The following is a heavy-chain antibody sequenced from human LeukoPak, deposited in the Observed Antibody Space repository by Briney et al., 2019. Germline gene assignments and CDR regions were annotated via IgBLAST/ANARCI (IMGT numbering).Heavy chain of an antibody. CDR3: ARGFFDNYFDY. CDR2: ISPNSGGT. Sequence: ASVKVSCKASGYTFTGYYMHWVRQAPGQGLEWMGWISPNSGGTNYAQKFQGRVTMTRDTSISTAYMELSRLTSDDTAVYFCARGFFDNYFDYWGQGTLVTVSS. V-gene: IGHV1-2*02. D-gene: IGHD3/OR15-3a*01. J-gene: IGHJ4*02. CDR1: GYTFTGYY.